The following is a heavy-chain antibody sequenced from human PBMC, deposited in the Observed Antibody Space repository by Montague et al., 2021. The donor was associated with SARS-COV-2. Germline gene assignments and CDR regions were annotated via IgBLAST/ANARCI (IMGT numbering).Heavy chain of an antibody. V-gene: IGHV4-4*07. CDR2: IYASGGT. Sequence: SETLSLTCSVSGEPISGFFWNWIRQPAGKGLEWIGRIYASGGTDYNPSLESRVTMSVDTSKNQFSLKLSSVTAADTAVYYCARDIAVAGLFDYWGQGTLVTVSS. CDR3: ARDIAVAGLFDY. D-gene: IGHD6-19*01. J-gene: IGHJ4*02. CDR1: GEPISGFF.